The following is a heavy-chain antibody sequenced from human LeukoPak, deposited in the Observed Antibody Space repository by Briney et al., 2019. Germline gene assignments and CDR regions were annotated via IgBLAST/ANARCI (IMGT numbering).Heavy chain of an antibody. J-gene: IGHJ4*02. Sequence: GESLKISCKGSGYSFTSYWIGWVRQMPGKGLEWMGIIYPGDSDTRYSPSFQGQVTISADKSISTAYLQWSSLKASDTAMYYCARQYCSSTSCYLGPDYWGQGTLVTVSS. CDR2: IYPGDSDT. V-gene: IGHV5-51*01. D-gene: IGHD2-2*01. CDR3: ARQYCSSTSCYLGPDY. CDR1: GYSFTSYW.